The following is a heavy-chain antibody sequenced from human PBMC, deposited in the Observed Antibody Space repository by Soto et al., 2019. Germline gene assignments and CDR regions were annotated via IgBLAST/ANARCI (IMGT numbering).Heavy chain of an antibody. D-gene: IGHD3-3*01. Sequence: PGGSLRLSCAASGFTFSSYGMHWVRQAPGKGLEWVAVISYDGSNKYYADSVKGRFTISRDNSKNTLYLQMNSLRAEDTAVYYCAKDYEGRGFDIWGQGAMVTVSS. CDR2: ISYDGSNK. V-gene: IGHV3-30*18. CDR3: AKDYEGRGFDI. CDR1: GFTFSSYG. J-gene: IGHJ3*02.